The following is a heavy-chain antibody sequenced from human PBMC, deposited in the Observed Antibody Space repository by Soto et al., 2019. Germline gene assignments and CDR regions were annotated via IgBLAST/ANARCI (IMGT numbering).Heavy chain of an antibody. CDR2: IYYSGST. V-gene: IGHV4-39*01. D-gene: IGHD3-3*01. J-gene: IGHJ6*02. CDR1: GGSISSSSYY. Sequence: SETLSLTCTVSGGSISSSSYYWGWIRQPPGKGLEWIGSIYYSGSTYYNPSLKSRVTISVDTSKNQFSLKLSSVTAADTAVYYCASLPSIRSYYYFLIVYFFLPPPSGSPDPYYGMEFWGQGTPVTVSS. CDR3: ASLPSIRSYYYFLIVYFFLPPPSGSPDPYYGMEF.